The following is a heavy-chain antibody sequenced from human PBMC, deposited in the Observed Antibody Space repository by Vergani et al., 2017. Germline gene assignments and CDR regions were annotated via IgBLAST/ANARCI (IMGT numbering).Heavy chain of an antibody. CDR2: IIPIFGTA. CDR1: GGTFSSYA. D-gene: IGHD6-13*01. CDR3: AGGGLSSSWYGTNYGMDV. J-gene: IGHJ6*02. V-gene: IGHV1-69*01. Sequence: QVQLVQSGAEVKKPGSSVKVSCKASGGTFSSYAISWVRQAPGQGLEWMGGIIPIFGTANYAQKFQGRVTITADESTSTGYMELSSLRSEDTAVYYCAGGGLSSSWYGTNYGMDVWGQGTTVTVSS.